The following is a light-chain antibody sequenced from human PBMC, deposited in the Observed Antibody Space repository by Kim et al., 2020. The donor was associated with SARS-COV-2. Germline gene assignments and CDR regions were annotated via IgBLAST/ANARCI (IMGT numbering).Light chain of an antibody. J-gene: IGLJ2*01. CDR3: FSTDSSGDQVL. V-gene: IGLV3-10*01. CDR2: EDS. Sequence: SCELTQPPSVSVSPGQTARITCSGDAFPKKYAYWYQQKSGQAPVLVIYEDSKRPSGIPERFSASSSRTLATLTISGARVEDEADYFCFSTDSSGDQVLFGGGTQLTVL. CDR1: AFPKKY.